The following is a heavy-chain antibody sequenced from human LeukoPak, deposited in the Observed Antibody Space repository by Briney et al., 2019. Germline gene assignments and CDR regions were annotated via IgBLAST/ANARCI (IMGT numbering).Heavy chain of an antibody. V-gene: IGHV1-69*05. Sequence: AASVKVSCKASGGTFSSYAISWVRQAPGQGLEWMGGIIPIFGTANYAQKFQGRVTITTDESTSTAYMELSSLRSEDTAVYYCARGGGSYYGAQHFDYWGQGTLVTVSS. CDR1: GGTFSSYA. CDR2: IIPIFGTA. CDR3: ARGGGSYYGAQHFDY. J-gene: IGHJ4*02. D-gene: IGHD1-26*01.